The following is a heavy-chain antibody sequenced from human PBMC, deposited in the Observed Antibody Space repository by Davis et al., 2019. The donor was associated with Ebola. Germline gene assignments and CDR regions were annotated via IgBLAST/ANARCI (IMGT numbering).Heavy chain of an antibody. Sequence: GGSLRLSCAASGFTFKTYGMNWVRQAPGKGLEWVAVISYDGRNKFYADSVKGRFTISRDNSKNTVYLQMDSLRAEDTAVYFCAKDHRFIVAVVTGLGYWGQGTPVTVSS. CDR1: GFTFKTYG. J-gene: IGHJ4*02. CDR2: ISYDGRNK. V-gene: IGHV3-30*18. CDR3: AKDHRFIVAVVTGLGY. D-gene: IGHD5-12*01.